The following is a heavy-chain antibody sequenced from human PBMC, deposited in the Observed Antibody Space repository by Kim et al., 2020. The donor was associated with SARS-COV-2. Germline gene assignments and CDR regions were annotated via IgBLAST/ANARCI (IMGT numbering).Heavy chain of an antibody. D-gene: IGHD2-2*01. CDR2: ISYDGSNK. CDR1: GFTFSSYA. J-gene: IGHJ5*02. Sequence: GGSLRLSCAASGFTFSSYAMHWVRQAPGKGLEWVAVISYDGSNKYYADSVKGRFTISRDNSKNTLYLQMNSLRAEDTAVYYCARDGSLRYCSSTSCYPNWCDPWGQGTLVTVSS. CDR3: ARDGSLRYCSSTSCYPNWCDP. V-gene: IGHV3-30-3*01.